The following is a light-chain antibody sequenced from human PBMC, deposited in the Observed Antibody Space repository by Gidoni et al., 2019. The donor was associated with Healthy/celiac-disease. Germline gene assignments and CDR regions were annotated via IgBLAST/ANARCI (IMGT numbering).Light chain of an antibody. CDR2: CAS. Sequence: DIVMTQPPDSLAVSLVERATINCKSSQRVLYSSNNKNYLAWYQQKPGQPPKLLIYCASTRESVVPDRFSGSGSGTDFTLTISSLQAEDVAVYYCQQYYSTPWTFGQGTKVEIK. CDR1: QRVLYSSNNKNY. V-gene: IGKV4-1*01. CDR3: QQYYSTPWT. J-gene: IGKJ1*01.